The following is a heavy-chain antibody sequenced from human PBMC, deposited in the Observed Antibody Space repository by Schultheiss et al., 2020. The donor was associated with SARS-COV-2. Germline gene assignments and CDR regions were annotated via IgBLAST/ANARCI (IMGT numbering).Heavy chain of an antibody. D-gene: IGHD5-24*01. CDR1: GFTFSSYA. CDR3: ARGTDGYPDGMDV. CDR2: ISYDGSNK. V-gene: IGHV3-30*07. J-gene: IGHJ6*02. Sequence: GESLKISCAASGFTFSSYAMHWVRQAPGKGLEWVAVISYDGSNKYYADSVKGRFTISRDNAKNSLYLQMNSLRAEDTAAYYCARGTDGYPDGMDVWGQGTTVTVAS.